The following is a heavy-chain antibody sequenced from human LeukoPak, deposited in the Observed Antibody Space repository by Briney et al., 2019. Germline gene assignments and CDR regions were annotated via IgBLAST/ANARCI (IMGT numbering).Heavy chain of an antibody. D-gene: IGHD1-1*01. V-gene: IGHV1-2*02. J-gene: IGHJ4*02. CDR3: AREETGTYDY. Sequence: GASVKVSCKASGYTFTGYYIHWVRQAPGQGLEWMGWINPNSGGTNYSQKFQGRVTMTRDTSISTAYMELSRLKSDDTAVYYCAREETGTYDYWGQGTLVTVSS. CDR2: INPNSGGT. CDR1: GYTFTGYY.